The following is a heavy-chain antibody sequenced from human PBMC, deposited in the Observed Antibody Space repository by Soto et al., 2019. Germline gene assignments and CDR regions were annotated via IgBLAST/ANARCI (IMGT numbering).Heavy chain of an antibody. CDR2: IYPSGTT. D-gene: IGHD3-10*01. V-gene: IGHV4-4*07. J-gene: IGHJ6*02. Sequence: QVQLQESGPGLVKPSETLSLTCTVSGDSFSNYYWSWILQPAGKGLEWIGRIYPSGTTNYNPSLKSRLTMSRDTSKNQFYLSLRSVTAADTAVYFCARDDFGSAGMDVWGQGTTVTVSS. CDR3: ARDDFGSAGMDV. CDR1: GDSFSNYY.